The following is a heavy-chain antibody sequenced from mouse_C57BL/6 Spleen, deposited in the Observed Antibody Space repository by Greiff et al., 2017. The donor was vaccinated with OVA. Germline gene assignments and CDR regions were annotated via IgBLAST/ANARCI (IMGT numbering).Heavy chain of an antibody. J-gene: IGHJ2*01. V-gene: IGHV1-52*01. CDR2: IDPSDSET. CDR3: ARSDSSGYVLY. Sequence: QVQLQQPGAELVRPGSSVKLSCKASGYTFTSYWMHWVKQRPIQGLEWIGNIDPSDSETHYNQKFKDKATLTVDKSSSTAYLQLSSLTSEDSAVYYCARSDSSGYVLYWGQGTTLTVSS. D-gene: IGHD3-2*02. CDR1: GYTFTSYW.